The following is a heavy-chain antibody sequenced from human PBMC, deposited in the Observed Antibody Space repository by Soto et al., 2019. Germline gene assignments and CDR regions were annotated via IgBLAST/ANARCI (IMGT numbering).Heavy chain of an antibody. V-gene: IGHV3-23*01. CDR2: IGGRGNSA. Sequence: WFPSLSGAACAVIFSNSGMTCVRQAPGKGLEWVSVIGGRGNSAYYADSVQGRFTISRDNSKNTLSLQMSSLTADDTAIYYCVREGRGSFDFWGRGTMVKVSS. J-gene: IGHJ3*01. CDR1: AVIFSNSG. D-gene: IGHD5-12*01. CDR3: VREGRGSFDF.